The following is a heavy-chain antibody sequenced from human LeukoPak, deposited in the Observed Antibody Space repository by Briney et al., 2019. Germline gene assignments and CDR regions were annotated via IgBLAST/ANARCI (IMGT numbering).Heavy chain of an antibody. CDR2: INSDGSGT. CDR1: GFTFSSYW. V-gene: IGHV3-74*01. Sequence: GGSLRLSCAASGFTFSSYWMHWVRQVPGKGLVWVSRINSDGSGTSYADSVKGRFTISRDNAKNTLYLQMNSLRGEDTAVYYCARAVAAAGTRWFDPWGQGTLVTVSS. D-gene: IGHD6-13*01. J-gene: IGHJ5*02. CDR3: ARAVAAAGTRWFDP.